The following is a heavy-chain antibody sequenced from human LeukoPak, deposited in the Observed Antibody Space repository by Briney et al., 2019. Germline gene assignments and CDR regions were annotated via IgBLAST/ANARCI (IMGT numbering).Heavy chain of an antibody. CDR3: ARDNSGYCSSTSCNRGDYYYYMDV. J-gene: IGHJ6*03. CDR2: ISTTNSYI. D-gene: IGHD2-2*01. Sequence: PGGSLRLSCAASGFIVSSNYMSWVRQAPGKGLEWVSSISTTNSYIYYADSVKGRFTISRDNAKNSLYLQMNSLRAEDTAVYYCARDNSGYCSSTSCNRGDYYYYMDVWGKGTTVTVSS. V-gene: IGHV3-21*01. CDR1: GFIVSSNY.